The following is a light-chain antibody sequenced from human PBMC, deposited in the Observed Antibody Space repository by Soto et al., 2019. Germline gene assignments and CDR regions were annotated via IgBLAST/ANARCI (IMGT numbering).Light chain of an antibody. Sequence: DIVMTQSPDSLAVSLSERATLKCKSSQSLLYSSNNKNNLAWYQQKPGQPPKLLIYWASTRESGVPDRFSGSGSGTDFTLTISSLQAEDVAVYYCQQHYSSPWTFGQGTKVEIK. CDR2: WAS. V-gene: IGKV4-1*01. CDR1: QSLLYSSNNKNN. J-gene: IGKJ1*01. CDR3: QQHYSSPWT.